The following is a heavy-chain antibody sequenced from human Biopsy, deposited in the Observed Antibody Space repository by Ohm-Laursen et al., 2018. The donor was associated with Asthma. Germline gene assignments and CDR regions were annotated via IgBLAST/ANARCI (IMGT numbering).Heavy chain of an antibody. Sequence: GSSVKVSCKASGYTFRSYGVSWVRQAPGQGLEWMGWISPFTGDTHFGQKFQGRVTMTTDTSTDPAYMELRSLRSDDTAVYYCARHPYNFGGFDYWGQGSLVLVSS. V-gene: IGHV1-18*04. J-gene: IGHJ4*02. D-gene: IGHD5-24*01. CDR2: ISPFTGDT. CDR1: GYTFRSYG. CDR3: ARHPYNFGGFDY.